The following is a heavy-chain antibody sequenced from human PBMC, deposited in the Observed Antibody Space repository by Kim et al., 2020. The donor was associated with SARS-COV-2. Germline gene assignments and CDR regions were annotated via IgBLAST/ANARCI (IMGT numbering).Heavy chain of an antibody. CDR3: ARGSARDGLDV. V-gene: IGHV3-7*03. CDR2: ET. Sequence: ETYYGDAVRGRFTTTRDNAKRSLYLHMNSLRAEDTAVYYCARGSARDGLDVWGLGTTVTVSS. J-gene: IGHJ6*02. D-gene: IGHD3-10*01.